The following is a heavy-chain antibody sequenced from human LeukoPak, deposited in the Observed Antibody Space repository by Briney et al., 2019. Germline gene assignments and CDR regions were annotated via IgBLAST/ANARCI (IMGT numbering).Heavy chain of an antibody. J-gene: IGHJ4*02. CDR3: AKVGSGWYYFDY. CDR1: GFTFTSYA. Sequence: GGSLRLSCAASGFTFTSYALNWVRQAPGKGLEWVANIKQDGSEKYYVDSVKGRFTISRDNAKNTLYLQMNSLSAEDTAVYYCAKVGSGWYYFDYWGQGTLVTVSS. V-gene: IGHV3-7*03. CDR2: IKQDGSEK. D-gene: IGHD6-19*01.